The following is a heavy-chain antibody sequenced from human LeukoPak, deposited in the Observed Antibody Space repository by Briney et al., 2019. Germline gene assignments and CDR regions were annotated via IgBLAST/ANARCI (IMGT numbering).Heavy chain of an antibody. V-gene: IGHV4-59*01. CDR2: IYYSGST. CDR1: GGSFSGYY. J-gene: IGHJ4*02. CDR3: ASSGYYSGLLDS. D-gene: IGHD3-22*01. Sequence: SETLSLTCAVYGGSFSGYYWSWIRQPPGKGLEWVGYIYYSGSTKYNPALKSRVTISEDSSKRQFSLNLTSVTAADTAVYYCASSGYYSGLLDSWGQGTLVTVSS.